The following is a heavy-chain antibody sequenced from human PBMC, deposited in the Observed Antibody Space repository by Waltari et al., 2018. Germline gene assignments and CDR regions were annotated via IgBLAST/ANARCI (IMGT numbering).Heavy chain of an antibody. D-gene: IGHD6-19*01. V-gene: IGHV1-18*04. Sequence: QVQLVQSGAEVKKPGASVRVSCKASGYTFSSTRYGISWVRQAPGQGLELMGWISAHNGHTNYAQNLQGRVTMTTDISTSTAYMDLRSLRSDDTAVYYCARVNGHSSGWYERVYCYYGLNVWGQGTTVTVSS. CDR2: ISAHNGHT. J-gene: IGHJ6*02. CDR1: GYTFSSTRYG. CDR3: ARVNGHSSGWYERVYCYYGLNV.